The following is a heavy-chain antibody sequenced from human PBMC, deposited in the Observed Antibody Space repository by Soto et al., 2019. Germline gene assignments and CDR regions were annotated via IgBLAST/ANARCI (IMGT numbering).Heavy chain of an antibody. CDR3: AHRLPGPSGYDV. D-gene: IGHD6-13*01. Sequence: SGPTLVNPTQTVTLTCTFSGFSLSASGVSVGWIRQPPGKALEWLAFIYWNDDKRYRPPLKSRLTITRDTSKNQVVLTMTNMDPVDTATYYCAHRLPGPSGYDVWGQGTTVTVSS. V-gene: IGHV2-5*01. CDR2: IYWNDDK. J-gene: IGHJ6*02. CDR1: GFSLSASGVS.